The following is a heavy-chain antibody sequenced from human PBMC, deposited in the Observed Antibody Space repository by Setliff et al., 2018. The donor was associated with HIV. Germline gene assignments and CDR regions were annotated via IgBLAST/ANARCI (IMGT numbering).Heavy chain of an antibody. CDR2: VETIGST. V-gene: IGHV4-61*09. CDR3: ARGNYDTSDYYTNFYYYYMDV. J-gene: IGHJ6*03. D-gene: IGHD3-22*01. Sequence: PSETLSLTCTVFGGSIDGASYYWTWIRQPAGKGLEWIGHVETIGSTSYSPSLRGRVTMSVDPSKNQFSLKLNSVTAADTAIYYCARGNYDTSDYYTNFYYYYMDVWGKGTAVTVSS. CDR1: GGSIDGASYY.